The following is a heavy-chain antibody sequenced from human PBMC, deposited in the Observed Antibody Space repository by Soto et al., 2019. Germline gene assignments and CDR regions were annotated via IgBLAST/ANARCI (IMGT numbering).Heavy chain of an antibody. J-gene: IGHJ4*02. CDR2: IYYSGST. Sequence: SETLSLTCTVSGGSISSYYWSWIRQPPGKGLEWIGYIYYSGSTNYNPSLKSRVTISVDTSKNQFSLKLSSVTAADTAVYYCARSTEYLDYWGQGTLVTVSS. CDR3: ARSTEYLDY. V-gene: IGHV4-59*01. CDR1: GGSISSYY.